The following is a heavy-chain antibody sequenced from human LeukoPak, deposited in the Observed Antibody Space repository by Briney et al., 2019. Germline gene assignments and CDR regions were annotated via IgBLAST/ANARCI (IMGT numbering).Heavy chain of an antibody. V-gene: IGHV4-59*01. J-gene: IGHJ4*02. CDR2: THHSGTT. Sequence: PSETLSLTCTVSGGSISTYYWSWIRQPPGKRLEWIGYTHHSGTTNYNPSLRSRVTISIDASKSQFSLKLTSVTAADTALYYCATGWYGDGGYWGQGMLVTVSS. CDR3: ATGWYGDGGY. D-gene: IGHD6-19*01. CDR1: GGSISTYY.